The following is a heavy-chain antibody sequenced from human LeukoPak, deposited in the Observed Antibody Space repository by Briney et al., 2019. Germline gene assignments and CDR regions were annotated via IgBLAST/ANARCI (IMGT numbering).Heavy chain of an antibody. CDR3: AMVVWGSYFDY. V-gene: IGHV4-34*01. CDR2: INHSGSI. CDR1: GGSFTAYY. J-gene: IGHJ4*02. Sequence: SETLSHTCAVYGGSFTAYYWSVIRQPPGKGLEWIGEINHSGSINYNPSLKSQVTTSVDTSKNQFSLKLSSVTAADTAVYYCAMVVWGSYFDYWGQGTLVTVSS. D-gene: IGHD3-16*01.